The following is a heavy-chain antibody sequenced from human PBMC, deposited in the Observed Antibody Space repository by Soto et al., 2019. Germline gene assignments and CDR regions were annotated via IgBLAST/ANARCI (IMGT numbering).Heavy chain of an antibody. Sequence: SVKVSCKASGGTFSSYAISWVRQAPGQGLEWMGGIIPIFGTANYAQKFQGRVTITADESTSTAYMELSSLRSEDTAVYYCARVYSSSSGAGKRDRFSAWNYYYHYGMDVWGQGTTVTVSS. CDR2: IIPIFGTA. V-gene: IGHV1-69*13. CDR3: ARVYSSSSGAGKRDRFSAWNYYYHYGMDV. J-gene: IGHJ6*02. D-gene: IGHD6-6*01. CDR1: GGTFSSYA.